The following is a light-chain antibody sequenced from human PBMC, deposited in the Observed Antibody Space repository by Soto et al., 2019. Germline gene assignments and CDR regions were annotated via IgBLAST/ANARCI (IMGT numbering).Light chain of an antibody. CDR2: GAS. Sequence: IVVSQSPGTLSLSTGERATLSCRASQSVSSSDLAWYQQKPGQAPRLLIYGASSRATGIPARFSGSGSGTDFALTISGLEPEDFAVYYCQQRNNWPWTFGQGTKVDIK. V-gene: IGKV3D-20*02. J-gene: IGKJ1*01. CDR3: QQRNNWPWT. CDR1: QSVSSSD.